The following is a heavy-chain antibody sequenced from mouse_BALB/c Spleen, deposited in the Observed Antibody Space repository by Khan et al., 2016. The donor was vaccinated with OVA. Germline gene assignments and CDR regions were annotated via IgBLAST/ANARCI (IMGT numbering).Heavy chain of an antibody. CDR3: AGIYGGDFDY. J-gene: IGHJ2*01. CDR2: ISYSGNT. Sequence: EVQLQESGPGLVKPSQSLSLTCTVTGYSITSYYAWNWIRQFPGNKLEWMGYISYSGNTKYNPSLKSRISITRDPSKNPFFLQLNSVTTNDTATYYCAGIYGGDFDYWGQGTTLTVSS. CDR1: GYSITSYYA. D-gene: IGHD1-1*01. V-gene: IGHV3-2*02.